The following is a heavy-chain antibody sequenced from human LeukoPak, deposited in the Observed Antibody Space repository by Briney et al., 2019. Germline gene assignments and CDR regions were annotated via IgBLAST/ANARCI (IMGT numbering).Heavy chain of an antibody. D-gene: IGHD6-19*01. CDR1: GFSLSTSGVG. J-gene: IGHJ4*02. Sequence: SGPTLVKPTQTLTLTCTFSGFSLSTSGVGVGWIRQPPGKALEWLALIYWDDDKRYSPSLKSRLTITKDTSKNQVVLTMTNVDPVDTATYYCAHTRSGWNPNFFDYWGPGSLVTVSS. CDR2: IYWDDDK. V-gene: IGHV2-5*02. CDR3: AHTRSGWNPNFFDY.